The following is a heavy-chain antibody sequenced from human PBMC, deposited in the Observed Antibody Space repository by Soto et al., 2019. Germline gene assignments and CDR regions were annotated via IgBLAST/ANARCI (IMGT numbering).Heavy chain of an antibody. Sequence: GGSLRLSCAASGFTFNNYAMHWVRQAPGKGLEWVAVISYDGSNKYYADSVKGRFTISRDNSKNTLYLQMNSLRGEDTAVYYCARDRGVSLYYYYDMDVWGQGTTVTVSS. D-gene: IGHD2-21*01. CDR1: GFTFNNYA. CDR3: ARDRGVSLYYYYDMDV. V-gene: IGHV3-30-3*01. J-gene: IGHJ6*02. CDR2: ISYDGSNK.